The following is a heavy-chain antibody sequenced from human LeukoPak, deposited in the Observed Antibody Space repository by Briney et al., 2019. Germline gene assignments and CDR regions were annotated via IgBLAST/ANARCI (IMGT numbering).Heavy chain of an antibody. CDR1: GFTLNAYW. D-gene: IGHD2-2*01. J-gene: IGHJ5*02. V-gene: IGHV3-7*01. Sequence: PGGSLRLSCAASGFTLNAYWMSWVRQAPGRGLEWVANIKEDGSAQYYVDSVKGRFTISRDNAKKSLSLQMNSLRAEDTAVYYCATSANAPGNHWGQGTLVTVSS. CDR3: ATSANAPGNH. CDR2: IKEDGSAQ.